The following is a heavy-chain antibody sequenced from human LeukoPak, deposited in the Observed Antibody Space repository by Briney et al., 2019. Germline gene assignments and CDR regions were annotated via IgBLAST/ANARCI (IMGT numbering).Heavy chain of an antibody. Sequence: GGSLRLSCAASGFTFSSYGMHWVRQAPGKGLEWVAFIRYDGSNKYYADSVEGRFTISRDNSKNTLYLQMNSLRAEDTAVYYCARDPVSSSVDGYNFANFDYWGQGTLVTVSS. CDR1: GFTFSSYG. J-gene: IGHJ4*02. D-gene: IGHD5-24*01. CDR2: IRYDGSNK. CDR3: ARDPVSSSVDGYNFANFDY. V-gene: IGHV3-30*02.